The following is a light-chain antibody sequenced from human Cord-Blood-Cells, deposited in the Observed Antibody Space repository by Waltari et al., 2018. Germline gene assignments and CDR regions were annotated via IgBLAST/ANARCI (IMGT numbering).Light chain of an antibody. V-gene: IGLV2-14*01. CDR3: SSDTSSSTYV. J-gene: IGLJ1*01. CDR1: SSDVGGYNF. Sequence: QSALTQPASVSGSPGQSIPISCTGTSSDVGGYNFLPWYQQPPGKAPKLMISDVSNRPSGVSNRFYGSKSGNPASRTICGLQAEEEADYYCSSDTSSSTYVFGTGTKVTVL. CDR2: DVS.